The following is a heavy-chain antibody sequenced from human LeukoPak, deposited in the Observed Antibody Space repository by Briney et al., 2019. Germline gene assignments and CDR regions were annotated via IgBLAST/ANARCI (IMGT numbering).Heavy chain of an antibody. D-gene: IGHD3-9*01. CDR3: ARHALTGYYNVISYYYYMDV. V-gene: IGHV1-18*01. Sequence: ASVKVSCKASGYTFTSYGISWVRQAPGQGLEWMGCISAYNGNTNYAQKLQGRVTMTTDTSTSTAYMELRSLRSDDTAVYYCARHALTGYYNVISYYYYMDVWGKGTTVTVSS. CDR1: GYTFTSYG. CDR2: ISAYNGNT. J-gene: IGHJ6*03.